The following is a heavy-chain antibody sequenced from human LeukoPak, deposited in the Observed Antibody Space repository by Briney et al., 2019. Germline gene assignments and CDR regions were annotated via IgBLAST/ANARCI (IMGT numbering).Heavy chain of an antibody. CDR3: ARDDRTAAAGRLDY. Sequence: ASVKVSCKASGYSFTSYGISWVRQAPGQGLEWMGWISAYNGNTYYAQKLQGRVTMTTDTSTSTAYMELRSLRSDDTAVYYCARDDRTAAAGRLDYWGQGTLVTVSS. V-gene: IGHV1-18*01. J-gene: IGHJ4*02. D-gene: IGHD6-13*01. CDR1: GYSFTSYG. CDR2: ISAYNGNT.